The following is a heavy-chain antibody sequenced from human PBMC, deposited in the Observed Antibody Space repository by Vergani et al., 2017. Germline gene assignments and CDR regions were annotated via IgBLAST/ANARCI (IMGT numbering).Heavy chain of an antibody. CDR1: GFSFRGHG. CDR3: VKDMYRSPYYYYMDV. J-gene: IGHJ6*03. D-gene: IGHD6-13*01. Sequence: QVHLVESGGGVVQPGRSLTLSCVASGFSFRGHGMHWVCQAPGKGLEWVAMISYDGDRRDYGDFAKGRFTISRDSSKTVYLQMNSLRVEDTAMYYCVKDMYRSPYYYYMDVWGKGTTVTVSS. V-gene: IGHV3-30*18. CDR2: ISYDGDRR.